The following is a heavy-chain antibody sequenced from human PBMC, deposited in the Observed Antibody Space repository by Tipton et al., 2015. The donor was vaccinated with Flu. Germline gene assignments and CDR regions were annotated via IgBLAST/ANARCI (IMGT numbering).Heavy chain of an antibody. V-gene: IGHV4-4*02. Sequence: TLSLTCAVSGGSISSSNWWSWVRQPPGKGLEWIGEIYHSGSTNYNPSLKSRVTISVDKSKNQFSLKLSSVTAADTAVYYCARDNGDILTGYHYGMDVWGQGTTVTVSS. CDR2: IYHSGST. J-gene: IGHJ6*02. CDR3: ARDNGDILTGYHYGMDV. D-gene: IGHD3-9*01. CDR1: GGSISSSNW.